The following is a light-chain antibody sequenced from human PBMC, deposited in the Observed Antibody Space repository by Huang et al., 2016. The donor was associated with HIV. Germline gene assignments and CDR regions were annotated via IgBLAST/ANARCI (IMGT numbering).Light chain of an antibody. J-gene: IGKJ2*01. V-gene: IGKV3-20*01. CDR3: QQYGRSPYT. Sequence: EIELTQSPGTLSLCAGERATRSCRASQSVSSSYLAWYQQKPVQTPRLFIYGASSRATGIPDRFSGSGSGTDFTLTISSLEPEDFAVYYCQQYGRSPYTFGQGTKLEIK. CDR2: GAS. CDR1: QSVSSSY.